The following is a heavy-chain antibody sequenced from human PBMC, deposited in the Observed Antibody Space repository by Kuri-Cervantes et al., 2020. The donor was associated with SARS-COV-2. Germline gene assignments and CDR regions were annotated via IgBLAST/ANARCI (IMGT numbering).Heavy chain of an antibody. Sequence: GGSLRLSCAASGFAFSSYVLHWVRRAPGKGPEWVSAIGTGGDTYYADSVKGRFTISRDNSKNTLYLQMNSLRAEDTAVYYCAKVAQLTYCGGDCYFYYYYGMDVWGQGTTVTVSS. CDR1: GFAFSSYV. D-gene: IGHD2-21*01. V-gene: IGHV3-47*02. J-gene: IGHJ6*02. CDR3: AKVAQLTYCGGDCYFYYYYGMDV. CDR2: IGTGGDT.